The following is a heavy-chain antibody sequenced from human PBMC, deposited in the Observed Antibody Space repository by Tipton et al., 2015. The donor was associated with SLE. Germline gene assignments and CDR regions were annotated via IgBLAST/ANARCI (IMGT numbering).Heavy chain of an antibody. J-gene: IGHJ4*02. CDR3: ARQSDTTMVAYFDS. Sequence: TLSLTCTVSGGSISSGSYYWNWIRQPAGKGLEWIGRIYTSGRANYNPSLKSRVTISVDTSKNQFSLKLSSVTAADTAVYYCARQSDTTMVAYFDSWGQGTVVSVSS. D-gene: IGHD5-18*01. CDR1: GGSISSGSYY. V-gene: IGHV4-61*02. CDR2: IYTSGRA.